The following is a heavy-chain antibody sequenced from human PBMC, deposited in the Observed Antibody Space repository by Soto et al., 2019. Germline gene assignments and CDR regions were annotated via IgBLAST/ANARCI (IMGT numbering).Heavy chain of an antibody. Sequence: QVQLVQSGGEVKKPGASVKVSCKASGYTFTSYGITWVRQAPGQGLEWMGWSSAYNGVTKYAQKFQARVTMTTDTSTSTAYREQRSLRSDDTAGYYCARGPRSGYCSGGSCHYWDHWGQGTLVTVSS. CDR1: GYTFTSYG. CDR2: SSAYNGVT. CDR3: ARGPRSGYCSGGSCHYWDH. D-gene: IGHD2-15*01. J-gene: IGHJ4*02. V-gene: IGHV1-18*01.